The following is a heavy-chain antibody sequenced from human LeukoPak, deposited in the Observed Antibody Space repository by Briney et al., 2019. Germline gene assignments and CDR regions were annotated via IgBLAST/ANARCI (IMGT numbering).Heavy chain of an antibody. Sequence: SETLSLTCTASGGSISSYYWGWIRQPPGKGLEWIGYIYYSGSNNYNPSLKSRVTISVDTSKNHFSLKLRSVTAADTAVYCCASSSTRRYYYYYMDVSSKGSTVTVSS. CDR1: GGSISSYY. D-gene: IGHD2-2*01. J-gene: IGHJ6*03. CDR3: ASSSTRRYYYYYMDV. CDR2: IYYSGSN. V-gene: IGHV4-59*01.